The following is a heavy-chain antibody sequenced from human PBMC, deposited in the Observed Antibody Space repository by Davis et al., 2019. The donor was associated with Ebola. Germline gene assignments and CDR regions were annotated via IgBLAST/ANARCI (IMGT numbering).Heavy chain of an antibody. Sequence: AASVKVSCKASGYTFTSYYMHWVRQAPGQGLEWMGIINPSGGSTSYAQKFQGRVTMTRDTSTSTVYMELSSLRSEDTAVYYCAREEHIVVATATRHYYYYGMDVWGKGTTVTVSS. CDR1: GYTFTSYY. D-gene: IGHD2-21*02. CDR3: AREEHIVVATATRHYYYYGMDV. CDR2: INPSGGST. J-gene: IGHJ6*04. V-gene: IGHV1-46*01.